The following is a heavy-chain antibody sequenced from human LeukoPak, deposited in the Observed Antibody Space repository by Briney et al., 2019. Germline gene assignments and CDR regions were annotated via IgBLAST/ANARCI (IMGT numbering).Heavy chain of an antibody. D-gene: IGHD6-19*01. Sequence: PGGSLRPSCAASGFTFSSYAMSWVRQAPGKGLEWVSAISGSGGTTYYTDSVKGRFTISRDNSKNTLYLQMNGLIAEDTAVYYCAKGNVRRIAVAGTPFDYWGQGTLVTVSS. CDR3: AKGNVRRIAVAGTPFDY. J-gene: IGHJ4*02. V-gene: IGHV3-23*01. CDR2: ISGSGGTT. CDR1: GFTFSSYA.